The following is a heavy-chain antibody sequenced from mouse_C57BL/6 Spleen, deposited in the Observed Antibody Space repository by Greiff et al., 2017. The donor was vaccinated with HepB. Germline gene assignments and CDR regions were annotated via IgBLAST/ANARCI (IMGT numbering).Heavy chain of an antibody. J-gene: IGHJ4*01. V-gene: IGHV1-82*01. CDR3: ARSYYYGSFMDY. D-gene: IGHD1-1*01. CDR1: GYAFSSSW. CDR2: IYPGDGDT. Sequence: QVQLKQSGPELVKPGASVKISCKASGYAFSSSWMNWVKQRPGKGLEWIGRIYPGDGDTNYNGKFKGKATLTADKSSSTAYMQLSSLTSEDSAVYFCARSYYYGSFMDYWGQGTSVTVSS.